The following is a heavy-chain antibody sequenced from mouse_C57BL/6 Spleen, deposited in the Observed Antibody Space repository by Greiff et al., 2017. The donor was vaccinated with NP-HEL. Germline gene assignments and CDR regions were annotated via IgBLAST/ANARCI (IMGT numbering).Heavy chain of an antibody. J-gene: IGHJ3*01. Sequence: EVQLQQSGAELVRPGASVKLSCTASGFNIKDDYMHWVKQRPEQGLEWIGWIDPENGDTEYASKFQGKATITTDTSSTPAYLQLSRLTSEDTAVYYCTILLPFPYDGIAYWGQGTLVTVSS. V-gene: IGHV14-4*01. D-gene: IGHD2-12*01. CDR1: GFNIKDDY. CDR3: TILLPFPYDGIAY. CDR2: IDPENGDT.